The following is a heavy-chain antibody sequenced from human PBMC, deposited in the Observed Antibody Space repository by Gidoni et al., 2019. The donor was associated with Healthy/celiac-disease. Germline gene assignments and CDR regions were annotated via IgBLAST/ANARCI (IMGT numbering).Heavy chain of an antibody. CDR2: IIPIFGTA. CDR1: GGTVSRYA. D-gene: IGHD2-2*01. V-gene: IGHV1-69*01. J-gene: IGHJ6*02. Sequence: QVQLVQSGAEVKKPGSSVKVSCKASGGTVSRYATSWVRQATGQGLEWMGGIIPIFGTANYAQKFQGRVTITADESTSTAYMELSSLRSEDTAVYYCARDTGYCSSTSCYRYYGMDVWGQGTTVTVSS. CDR3: ARDTGYCSSTSCYRYYGMDV.